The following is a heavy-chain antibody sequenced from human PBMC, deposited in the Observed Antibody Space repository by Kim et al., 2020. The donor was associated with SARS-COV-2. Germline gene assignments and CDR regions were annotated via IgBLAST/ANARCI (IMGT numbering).Heavy chain of an antibody. CDR3: AKDTPAFCSGFTGTSFDY. J-gene: IGHJ4*02. Sequence: GGSLRLSCAASGFTFSSYAMSWVRQAPGKGLEWVSAISGSGGSTYYADSVKGRFTISRDNSKNTLYLQMNSLRAECTAVYYCAKDTPAFCSGFTGTSFDYWGQGTLVTVSS. V-gene: IGHV3-23*01. CDR1: GFTFSSYA. CDR2: ISGSGGST. D-gene: IGHD3-3*01.